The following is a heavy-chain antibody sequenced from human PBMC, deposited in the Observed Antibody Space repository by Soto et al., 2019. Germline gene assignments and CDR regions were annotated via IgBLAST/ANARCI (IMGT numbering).Heavy chain of an antibody. D-gene: IGHD2-21*02. CDR2: IFSSGST. CDR3: ARDQGVVVTADNWFDP. J-gene: IGHJ5*02. CDR1: GGSITDYS. Sequence: PSETLSLTCTVSGGSITDYSWVWIRQPAGKGLEWIERIFSSGSTNYNPSLKGRITMSLDTSKNQFSLKLNSATATDTAVYFCARDQGVVVTADNWFDPWGQGILVTVSS. V-gene: IGHV4-4*07.